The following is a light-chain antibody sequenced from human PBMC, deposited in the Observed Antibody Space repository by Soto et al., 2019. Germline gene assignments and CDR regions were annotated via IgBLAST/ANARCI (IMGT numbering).Light chain of an antibody. CDR2: KAS. V-gene: IGKV1-5*03. CDR3: QQYKSYLGT. Sequence: DIQMTQSPSTLSASVGDRVTITCRASQSISSWLAWYQQKPGKAPKLLIYKASSLESGDPSRFSGRGSGTAFTLTISSLQPDDFETYYCQQYKSYLGTFGQGTKVDIX. CDR1: QSISSW. J-gene: IGKJ1*01.